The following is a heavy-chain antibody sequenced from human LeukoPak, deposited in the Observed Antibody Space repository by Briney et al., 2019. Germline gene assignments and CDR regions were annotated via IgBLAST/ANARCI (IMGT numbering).Heavy chain of an antibody. D-gene: IGHD6-25*01. V-gene: IGHV3-15*01. J-gene: IGHJ6*02. CDR2: IKSKNDGGAA. Sequence: GGSLRLSCESSGFTFSIAWMSWVRQAPGKGLEWVGRIKSKNDGGAAEYAPPVKGGFTISRDDSKRTLYLEMNSLKNDDTAMYYCNTVSGSGGFNIWGQGTTVIVSS. CDR3: NTVSGSGGFNI. CDR1: GFTFSIAW.